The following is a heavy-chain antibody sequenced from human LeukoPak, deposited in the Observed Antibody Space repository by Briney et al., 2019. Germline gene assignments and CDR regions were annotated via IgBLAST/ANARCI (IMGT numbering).Heavy chain of an antibody. CDR1: GGTFSSYA. V-gene: IGHV1-69*05. D-gene: IGHD3-3*01. J-gene: IGHJ4*02. Sequence: SVKVSCKASGGTFSSYAISWVRQAPGQGLEWMGGIIPIFGTANYAQKFQGRVTITTDESTSTAYMELRSLRSDDTAVYYCARDAIFGVEVGYWGQGTLVTVSS. CDR2: IIPIFGTA. CDR3: ARDAIFGVEVGY.